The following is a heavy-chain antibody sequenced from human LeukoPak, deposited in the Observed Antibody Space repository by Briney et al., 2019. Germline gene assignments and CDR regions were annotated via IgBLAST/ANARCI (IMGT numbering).Heavy chain of an antibody. CDR3: ARDLADYSDY. CDR2: ISGSGATT. CDR1: GFTFSSYA. D-gene: IGHD2-21*01. V-gene: IGHV3-23*01. Sequence: GGSLRFSCAASGFTFSSYALSWVRQAPGKGLEWVSVISGSGATTYSADSVKGRFTISRDDSKNTLYLQMHSLRAEDTAVYYCARDLADYSDYWGQGTLVTVSS. J-gene: IGHJ4*02.